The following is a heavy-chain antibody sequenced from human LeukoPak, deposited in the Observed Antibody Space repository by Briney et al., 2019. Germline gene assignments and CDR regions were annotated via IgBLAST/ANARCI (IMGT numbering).Heavy chain of an antibody. CDR1: GFTFSTSS. Sequence: GGSLRLSCAASGFTFSTSSMSWVRQAPGRGLEWVSLFSGSSGRTYYADSVKGRFTISGDNSKNTLYLHMNSLRAEDTAIYYCAKRYCSGGSCYHRYFDYWGQGTLVTVSS. J-gene: IGHJ4*02. CDR3: AKRYCSGGSCYHRYFDY. V-gene: IGHV3-23*01. D-gene: IGHD2-15*01. CDR2: FSGSSGRT.